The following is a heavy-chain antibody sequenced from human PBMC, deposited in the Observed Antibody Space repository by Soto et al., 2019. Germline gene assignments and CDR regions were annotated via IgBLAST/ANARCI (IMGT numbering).Heavy chain of an antibody. D-gene: IGHD2-8*01. Sequence: ASVKVSCKASGGTFSSYAISWVRQAPGQGLEWMGGIIPIFGTANYAQKFQGRVTITADESTSTAYMELSSLRSEDTAVYYCARSNEMMDHSGWFDPWGQGTLVTVSS. CDR1: GGTFSSYA. V-gene: IGHV1-69*13. CDR3: ARSNEMMDHSGWFDP. J-gene: IGHJ5*02. CDR2: IIPIFGTA.